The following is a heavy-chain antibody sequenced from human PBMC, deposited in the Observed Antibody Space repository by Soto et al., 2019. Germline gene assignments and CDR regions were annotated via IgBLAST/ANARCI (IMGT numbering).Heavy chain of an antibody. V-gene: IGHV3-30*03. Sequence: QTGGSLRLSCAASGFTFSSYGMHWVRQAPGKGLEWVAVISYDGSNKYYADSVKGRFTISRDNSKNTLYLQMNSLRAEDTAVYYCARDSTVTTDVPEVAAHFKYYYYGMDVWGQGTTVTVSS. CDR3: ARDSTVTTDVPEVAAHFKYYYYGMDV. CDR2: ISYDGSNK. D-gene: IGHD4-4*01. J-gene: IGHJ6*02. CDR1: GFTFSSYG.